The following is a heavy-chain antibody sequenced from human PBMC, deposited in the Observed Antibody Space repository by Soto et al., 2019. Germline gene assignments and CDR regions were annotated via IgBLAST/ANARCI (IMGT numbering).Heavy chain of an antibody. D-gene: IGHD2-21*02. CDR2: IFYSGSSGST. V-gene: IGHV4-59*01. Sequence: NPSETLALTCSVSGASIGSYYWSWIRQPPGKGLEGIGYIFYSGSSGSTNYHPSLKSRVTISVDTSKNHFSMKLGSVTDAGTGVYYCARTAVGWLDPWGQGTLVTVSS. CDR3: ARTAVGWLDP. J-gene: IGHJ5*02. CDR1: GASIGSYY.